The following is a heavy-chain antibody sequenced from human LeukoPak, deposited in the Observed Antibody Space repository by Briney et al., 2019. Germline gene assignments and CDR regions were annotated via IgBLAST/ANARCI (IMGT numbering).Heavy chain of an antibody. CDR1: GGSISSYY. D-gene: IGHD3-10*01. CDR3: ARALWTYGSGSYYYYYYMDV. Sequence: SETLSLTCTVSGGSISSYYWSWIRQPPGKGLEWIGYIYCSGSTNYNPSLKSRVTISVDTSKNQFSLKLSSVTAADTAVYYCARALWTYGSGSYYYYYYMDVWGKGTTVTVSS. V-gene: IGHV4-59*01. CDR2: IYCSGST. J-gene: IGHJ6*03.